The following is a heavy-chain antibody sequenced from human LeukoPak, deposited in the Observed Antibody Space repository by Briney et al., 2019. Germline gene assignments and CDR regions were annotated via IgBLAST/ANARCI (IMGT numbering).Heavy chain of an antibody. V-gene: IGHV3-7*03. Sequence: GGSLRLSCAASGFTFSSYWMSWVRQAPGKGLEWVANIKQDGSEKYYVDSVKGRFTISRDNAKNSLYLQMNSLRAEDTAVYYCARYVNLGILPGYYFHYWGQGTLVTVSS. J-gene: IGHJ4*02. CDR1: GFTFSSYW. CDR2: IKQDGSEK. D-gene: IGHD3-9*01. CDR3: ARYVNLGILPGYYFHY.